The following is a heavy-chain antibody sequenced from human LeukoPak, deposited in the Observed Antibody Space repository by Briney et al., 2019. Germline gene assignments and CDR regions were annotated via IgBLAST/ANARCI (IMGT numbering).Heavy chain of an antibody. CDR2: MNPNSGNT. CDR1: GYTFTSYD. J-gene: IGHJ6*02. V-gene: IGHV1-8*01. Sequence: ASVKVSCKASGYTFTSYDINWVRQATGQGLEWMGWMNPNSGNTGYAQKFQGRVTMTRNTSISTAYMELSSLRSEDTAVYYCARGDWYSSSRRPHYYGMDVWGQGTTVTVSS. CDR3: ARGDWYSSSRRPHYYGMDV. D-gene: IGHD6-13*01.